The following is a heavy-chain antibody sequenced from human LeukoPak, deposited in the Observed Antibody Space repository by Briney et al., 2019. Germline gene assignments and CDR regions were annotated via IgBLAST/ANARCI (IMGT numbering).Heavy chain of an antibody. J-gene: IGHJ5*02. D-gene: IGHD3-10*01. V-gene: IGHV4-34*01. Sequence: SETLSLXCAVYGGSCSGYYWSWIRQPPGKGLESIGEINHSGSTNYNPSLKSRVTMSVDTSKNQFSLKLSSVTAADTAVYYCARRYGSGSYYNVYWFDPWGQGTLVTVSS. CDR2: INHSGST. CDR1: GGSCSGYY. CDR3: ARRYGSGSYYNVYWFDP.